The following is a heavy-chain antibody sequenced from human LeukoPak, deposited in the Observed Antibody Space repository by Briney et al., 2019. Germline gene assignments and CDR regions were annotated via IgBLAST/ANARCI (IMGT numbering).Heavy chain of an antibody. V-gene: IGHV4-59*11. Sequence: SQTLFLSCTGSSVCISSHYWSWLRQPPGKGLEWIGYIDNTGNTNYNPSLKSRVIISEDTSKNQCSLKLSSLTAADTAVYYCARDGYNRGWYFPGYWSQGTLVTVSS. D-gene: IGHD6-19*01. J-gene: IGHJ4*02. CDR1: SVCISSHY. CDR2: IDNTGNT. CDR3: ARDGYNRGWYFPGY.